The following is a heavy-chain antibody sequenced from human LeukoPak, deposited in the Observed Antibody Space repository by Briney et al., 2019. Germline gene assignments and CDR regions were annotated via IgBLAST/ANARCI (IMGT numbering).Heavy chain of an antibody. D-gene: IGHD6-19*01. Sequence: GESLKISCKGSGYSFTSYLIGWVRQMPGKGLEGMGIIYPGDSDTRYSPSFQGQVTVSADKSISTAYLQWGSLKASDTAMYYCATSTLGIAVAGSVDYWGQGTLVTVSS. CDR1: GYSFTSYL. CDR2: IYPGDSDT. CDR3: ATSTLGIAVAGSVDY. J-gene: IGHJ4*02. V-gene: IGHV5-51*01.